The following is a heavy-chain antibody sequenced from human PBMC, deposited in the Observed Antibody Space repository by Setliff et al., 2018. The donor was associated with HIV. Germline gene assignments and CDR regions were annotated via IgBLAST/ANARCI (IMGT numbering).Heavy chain of an antibody. CDR3: ARAVYYFDF. J-gene: IGHJ4*02. D-gene: IGHD1-20*01. CDR1: DDFITSYY. CDR2: IYYSGST. Sequence: PSETLSLTCTVSDDFITSYYWSWIRQPPGKGLEWIGYIYYSGSTNYNPSLKSRVTISLDMSTSQFSLRLSSVTAADTAVYYCARAVYYFDFWSQGTLVTVSS. V-gene: IGHV4-59*01.